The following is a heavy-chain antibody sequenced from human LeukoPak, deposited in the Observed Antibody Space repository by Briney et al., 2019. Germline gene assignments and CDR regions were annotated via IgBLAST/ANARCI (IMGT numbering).Heavy chain of an antibody. D-gene: IGHD4-17*01. J-gene: IGHJ3*02. V-gene: IGHV4-38-2*01. CDR3: RRNGDYVSWEVDAFDI. Sequence: PSQTLSLTCAVSGYSISSGYYWGWIRQPPGKGLEWIGSIYHSGSTYYNPSLKSRVTISVDTSKNQFSLKLSSVTAADTAVYYCRRNGDYVSWEVDAFDIWGQGTMVTVSS. CDR2: IYHSGST. CDR1: GYSISSGYY.